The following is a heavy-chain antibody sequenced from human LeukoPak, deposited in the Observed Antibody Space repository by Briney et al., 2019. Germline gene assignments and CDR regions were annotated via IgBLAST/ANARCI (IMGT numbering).Heavy chain of an antibody. D-gene: IGHD5-24*01. CDR3: ARLARGDGYTQYAFDY. CDR2: IHPGDSDT. J-gene: IGHJ4*02. Sequence: GESLKISCKGSGYSFTSYWIGWVRQMPGKGLEWMGIIHPGDSDTRYSPSFQGQVTISADKSISTAYLQWSSLKASDTAMYYCARLARGDGYTQYAFDYWGQGTLVTVSS. CDR1: GYSFTSYW. V-gene: IGHV5-51*01.